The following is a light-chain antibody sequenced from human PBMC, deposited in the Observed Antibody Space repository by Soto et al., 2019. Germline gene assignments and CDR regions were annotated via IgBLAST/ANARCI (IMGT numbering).Light chain of an antibody. CDR2: DNN. CDR1: SSNIGNNY. J-gene: IGLJ2*01. CDR3: GTWGVSGGV. Sequence: QAVLTQPPSVSAAPGQKVTISCSGSSSNIGNNYVAWYQQLPGTAPKLLIYDNNKRPSGIPERFSGSKSGTSATLDITGLQTGDEAVYYCGTWGVSGGVFGAGTKLTVL. V-gene: IGLV1-51*01.